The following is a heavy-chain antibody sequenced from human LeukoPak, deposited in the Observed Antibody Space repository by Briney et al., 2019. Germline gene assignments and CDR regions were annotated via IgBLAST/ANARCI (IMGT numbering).Heavy chain of an antibody. CDR3: ARDFGKPAAARFDY. V-gene: IGHV3-7*01. CDR2: IKQDGSEK. CDR1: GFTFSSYA. J-gene: IGHJ4*02. Sequence: GGSLRLSCAASGFTFSSYAMSWVRQAPGKGLEWVANIKQDGSEKYYVDSVKGRFTISRDNAKNSLYLQMDSLRAEDTAVYYCARDFGKPAAARFDYWGQGTLVTVSS. D-gene: IGHD2-2*01.